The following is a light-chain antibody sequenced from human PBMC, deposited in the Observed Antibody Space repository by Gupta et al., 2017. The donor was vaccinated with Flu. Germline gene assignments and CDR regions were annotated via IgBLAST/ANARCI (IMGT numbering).Light chain of an antibody. Sequence: DIQMTQSPSSLSASVGDRVTITCRASQSINSYLNWYQQKPGEAPKLLIYSASSLQSGVPSRFSGSESVTDFTLTISSLQPEDFATYFCQQTSSIPYTFAQGTKLEIK. CDR2: SAS. J-gene: IGKJ2*01. V-gene: IGKV1-39*01. CDR3: QQTSSIPYT. CDR1: QSINSY.